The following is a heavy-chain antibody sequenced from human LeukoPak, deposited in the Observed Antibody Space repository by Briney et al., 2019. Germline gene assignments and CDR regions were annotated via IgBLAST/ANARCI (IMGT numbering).Heavy chain of an antibody. J-gene: IGHJ4*02. CDR2: IYYSGST. Sequence: SETLSLTCTVSGGSISSSSYYWGWIRQPPGKGLEWIGSIYYSGSTYYNPSLKSRVTISVDTSKNQFSLKLSSVTAADTAVYYCARDGYSYGRRLDYWGQGTLVTVSS. V-gene: IGHV4-39*07. D-gene: IGHD5-18*01. CDR3: ARDGYSYGRRLDY. CDR1: GGSISSSSYY.